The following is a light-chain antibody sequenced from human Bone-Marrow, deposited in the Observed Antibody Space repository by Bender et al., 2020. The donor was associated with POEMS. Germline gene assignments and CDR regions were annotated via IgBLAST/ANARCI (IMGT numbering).Light chain of an antibody. CDR3: YSYAGRTTSWV. Sequence: QSALTQPASVSGSPGQSITISCTGSSSDVGIYNLVSWYQQHPGKAPKLIIYEVSKRPSGVSNRISGSKSGNTASLTISVLQAEDDDVYYCYSYAGRTTSWVFGGGTKLTVL. CDR2: EVS. V-gene: IGLV2-23*02. J-gene: IGLJ3*02. CDR1: SSDVGIYNL.